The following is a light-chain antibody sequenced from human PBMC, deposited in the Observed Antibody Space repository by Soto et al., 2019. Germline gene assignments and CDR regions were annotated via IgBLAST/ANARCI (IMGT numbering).Light chain of an antibody. Sequence: QSVLTQPPSLSEAPGQTITISCTGSSSNIGAGSDVHWFQHLPGTAPKVLIYGNNNRPSGVPDRFSGSKSGTSGSLAITGLQAEDEADYYCQSYDSSRRAWVFGGGTKVTVL. J-gene: IGLJ3*02. CDR1: SSNIGAGSD. CDR3: QSYDSSRRAWV. CDR2: GNN. V-gene: IGLV1-40*01.